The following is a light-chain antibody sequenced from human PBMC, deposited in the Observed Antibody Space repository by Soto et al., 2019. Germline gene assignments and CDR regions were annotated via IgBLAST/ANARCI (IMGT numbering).Light chain of an antibody. V-gene: IGKV1-39*01. CDR3: QQSYSTLWT. CDR2: AAS. CDR1: QSISSY. J-gene: IGKJ1*01. Sequence: DLQITQSPSSLSASVGDRVTITCRASQSISSYLNWYQQKPGKAPKLLIYAASSLQSGVPSRFSGSGSGTDFTLTISSLQPEDFATYYCQQSYSTLWTFGQGTKVEIK.